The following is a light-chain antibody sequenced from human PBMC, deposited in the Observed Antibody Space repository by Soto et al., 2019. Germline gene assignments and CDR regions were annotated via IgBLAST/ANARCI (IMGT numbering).Light chain of an antibody. V-gene: IGKV1-39*01. Sequence: DIQMTQSPSSLSASLGDRVTITCRASQSISSYLNWYQQKPGKAPKLLIYAASSLKSGVTSRFSGSGSGTDFTLTISSLQPEDFATYYCQQSYSTPLTFGGGTKVEIK. CDR3: QQSYSTPLT. CDR1: QSISSY. CDR2: AAS. J-gene: IGKJ4*01.